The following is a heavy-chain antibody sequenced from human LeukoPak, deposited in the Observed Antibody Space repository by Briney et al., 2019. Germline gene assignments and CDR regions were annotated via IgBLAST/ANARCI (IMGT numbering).Heavy chain of an antibody. CDR3: ARPRAAAGTGVFDY. Sequence: GGSLRLSCAASGFTFSSYSMNWVRQAPGKGLEWVSYISSSSSTIYYADSVKGRFTISRDNAKNSLYLQMNSLRAEDTAVYYCARPRAAAGTGVFDYWGQGTLVTVSS. V-gene: IGHV3-48*04. D-gene: IGHD6-13*01. CDR1: GFTFSSYS. CDR2: ISSSSSTI. J-gene: IGHJ4*02.